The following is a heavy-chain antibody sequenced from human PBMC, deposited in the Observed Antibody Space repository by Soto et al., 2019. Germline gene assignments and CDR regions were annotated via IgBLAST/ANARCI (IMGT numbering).Heavy chain of an antibody. CDR1: GDSVSSNNIA. J-gene: IGHJ4*02. CDR3: ARRRWSTFDY. D-gene: IGHD2-15*01. CDR2: TYYRSKWYN. Sequence: QTLSLTCAVSGDSVSSNNIAWNWLRQSPWRGLEWLGRTYYRSKWYNEYAVSVRSRITINLDTSKNQFSLQLNSVTPEDTAVYYCARRRWSTFDYWGQGAQVTVSS. V-gene: IGHV6-1*01.